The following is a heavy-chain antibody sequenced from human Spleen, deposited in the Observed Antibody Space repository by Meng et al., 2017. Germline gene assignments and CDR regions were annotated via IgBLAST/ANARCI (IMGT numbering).Heavy chain of an antibody. J-gene: IGHJ4*02. D-gene: IGHD6-13*01. CDR3: ARDEPGTADAG. Sequence: GSLRLSCTVSGGSISSSSYYWGWIRQPPGKGLEWIGSIYYSGSTYYNPSLKSRVTISVDTSKNQFSLKVSSVTAADTAVYYCARDEPGTADAGWGQGTLVTVS. CDR2: IYYSGST. CDR1: GGSISSSSYY. V-gene: IGHV4-39*07.